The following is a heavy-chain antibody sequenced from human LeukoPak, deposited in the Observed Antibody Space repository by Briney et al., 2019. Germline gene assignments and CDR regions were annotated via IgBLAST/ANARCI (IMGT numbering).Heavy chain of an antibody. J-gene: IGHJ4*02. Sequence: GRSLRLSCAASGFTFSSYAMHWVRQAPGKGLEWVAVISYDGSNKYYADSVKGRFTISRDNSKNTLYLQMNSLRAEDTAVYYCAREWRDGYNCFDYWGQGTLVTVSS. CDR3: AREWRDGYNCFDY. D-gene: IGHD5-24*01. CDR1: GFTFSSYA. V-gene: IGHV3-30-3*01. CDR2: ISYDGSNK.